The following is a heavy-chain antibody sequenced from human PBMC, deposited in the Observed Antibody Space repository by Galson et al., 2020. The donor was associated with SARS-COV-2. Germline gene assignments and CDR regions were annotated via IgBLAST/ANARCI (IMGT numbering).Heavy chain of an antibody. CDR3: VRDGDYSTGYGKDV. D-gene: IGHD2-8*02. CDR1: GFAFSTYV. V-gene: IGHV3-33*01. J-gene: IGHJ6*02. Sequence: GGSLRLSCAASGFAFSTYVMHWVRQAPDKGLEWVAVIWPDGGTKHYVDSVKGRFTISRDNSKNTLYLQIDSLRAEDTAVYYCVRDGDYSTGYGKDVWGQGTTVTVSS. CDR2: IWPDGGTK.